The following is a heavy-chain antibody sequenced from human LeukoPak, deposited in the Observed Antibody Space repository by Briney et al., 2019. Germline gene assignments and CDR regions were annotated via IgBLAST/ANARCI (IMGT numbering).Heavy chain of an antibody. CDR2: ISSTDSPI. Sequence: QPGGSLILSCVVSGFTFRNEEMNWVRQAPGRGLEWIAYISSTDSPISYGDSVKGRFTISRDNAKNSLYLQMNSLRVDDTAIYYCARGGNYAPFDYWGQGALVAVSS. V-gene: IGHV3-48*03. CDR1: GFTFRNEE. J-gene: IGHJ4*02. CDR3: ARGGNYAPFDY. D-gene: IGHD1-26*01.